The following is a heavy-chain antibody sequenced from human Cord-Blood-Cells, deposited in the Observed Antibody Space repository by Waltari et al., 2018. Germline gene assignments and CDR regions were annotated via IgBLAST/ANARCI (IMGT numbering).Heavy chain of an antibody. D-gene: IGHD6-13*01. Sequence: QVQLVQSGAEVKKRGSSVKVSCKAAGGTFSSYAISWVRQAPGQGLEWMGGIIPIFGTANYAQKFQGRVTITADESTSTAYMELSSLRSEDTAVYYCARFSDRTAALYYGMDVWGQGTTVTVSS. CDR2: IIPIFGTA. J-gene: IGHJ6*02. CDR1: GGTFSSYA. CDR3: ARFSDRTAALYYGMDV. V-gene: IGHV1-69*01.